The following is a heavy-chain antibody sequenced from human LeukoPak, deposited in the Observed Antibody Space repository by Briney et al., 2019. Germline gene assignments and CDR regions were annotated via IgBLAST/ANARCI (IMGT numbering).Heavy chain of an antibody. D-gene: IGHD3-22*01. Sequence: GSLRLSCAASGFTFSDYYMSWIRQPPGKGLEWIGEINHSGSTNYNPSLKSRVTISVDTSKNQFSLKLSSVTAADTAVYYCARGPLASIDSSGYYYVFDYWGQGTLVTVSS. CDR3: ARGPLASIDSSGYYYVFDY. V-gene: IGHV4-34*01. CDR1: GFTFSDYY. J-gene: IGHJ4*02. CDR2: INHSGST.